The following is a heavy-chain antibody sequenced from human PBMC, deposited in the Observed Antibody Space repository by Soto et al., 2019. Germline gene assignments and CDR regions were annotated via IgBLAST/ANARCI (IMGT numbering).Heavy chain of an antibody. V-gene: IGHV3-30*03. Sequence: QVQLVESGGGVVQPGKSLRLSCAASGFTFSSYAMHWARQAPGKGLEWVTVISIRGGDEYYAESVRGRFTISRDDSKNTLYLQMDSLRVEDTAVYYCARGTIVARQHLDYWGREPWSPPPQ. CDR2: ISIRGGDE. CDR1: GFTFSSYA. J-gene: IGHJ4*02. D-gene: IGHD6-6*01. CDR3: ARGTIVARQHLDY.